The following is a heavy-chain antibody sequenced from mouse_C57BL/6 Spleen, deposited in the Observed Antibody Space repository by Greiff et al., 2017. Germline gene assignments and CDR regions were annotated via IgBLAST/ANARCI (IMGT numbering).Heavy chain of an antibody. D-gene: IGHD1-1*01. CDR1: GFNIKDDY. CDR3: TTGYYYGSSYWYFDV. Sequence: VQLQQSGAELVRPGASVKLSCTASGFNIKDDYMHWVKQRPEQGLEWIGWIDPENGDTEYASKFQGKATITADTSSNTAYLQVSSLTAEDTAVYYCTTGYYYGSSYWYFDVWGTGTTVTGSS. CDR2: IDPENGDT. J-gene: IGHJ1*03. V-gene: IGHV14-4*01.